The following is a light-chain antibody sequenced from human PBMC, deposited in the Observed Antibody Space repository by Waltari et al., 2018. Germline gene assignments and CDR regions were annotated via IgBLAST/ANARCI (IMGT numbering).Light chain of an antibody. V-gene: IGLV8-61*01. CDR3: ALYMGSGIWV. Sequence: QTVVTQEPSLSVSPGGTVTLTCALSSGSLSTTSYATWYQQTPGPAPRTLVYKANARSSGVPDRFSGSILGNTAPLTITGAQADDESDYYCALYMGSGIWVFGGVTRLTVL. CDR2: KAN. CDR1: SGSLSTTSY. J-gene: IGLJ3*02.